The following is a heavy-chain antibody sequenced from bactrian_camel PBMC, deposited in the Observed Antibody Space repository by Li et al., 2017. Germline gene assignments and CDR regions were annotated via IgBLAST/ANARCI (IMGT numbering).Heavy chain of an antibody. V-gene: IGHV3S55*01. CDR2: LYSDGSV. J-gene: IGHJ4*01. D-gene: IGHD2*01. CDR1: GDTIGRHC. Sequence: VQLVESGGGSVQVGGSLTLSCVAPGDTIGRHCMGWFRQIPDREREGLAALYSDGSVKYADSVKGRFLIDKDVARSKLLLHMNNLQPEDTAMYYCAAGGGNGAFCYTGERSMDYWGQGTQVTVS. CDR3: AAGGGNGAFCYTGERSMDY.